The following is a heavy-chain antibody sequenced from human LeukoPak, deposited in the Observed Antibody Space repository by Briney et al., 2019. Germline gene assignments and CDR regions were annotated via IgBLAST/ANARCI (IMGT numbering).Heavy chain of an antibody. J-gene: IGHJ4*02. D-gene: IGHD2-21*02. Sequence: SETLSLTCTVSGGSISSYYWSWFRQPPGRGLEWVGYVYYSGSTNYNSSLKSRVTISVDTSKNQFSLRLSSVTAADTAMYYCARLEHCGGDCYSINFWGQGTLVTVSS. CDR1: GGSISSYY. CDR2: VYYSGST. V-gene: IGHV4-59*08. CDR3: ARLEHCGGDCYSINF.